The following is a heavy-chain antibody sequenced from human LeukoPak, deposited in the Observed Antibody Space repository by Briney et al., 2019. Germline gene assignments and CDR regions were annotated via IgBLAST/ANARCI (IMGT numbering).Heavy chain of an antibody. CDR2: IKQDGGER. D-gene: IGHD2-8*02. CDR3: ARGTGDFDY. J-gene: IGHJ4*02. CDR1: GFTFTKYW. Sequence: GGSLRLSCAASGFTFTKYWMNWVRQAPGKGLEWVATIKQDGGERYNVDSVKGRFTISRDTAKNSLYLQMNSLRAEDTAVYYCARGTGDFDYWGRGTLVSVSS. V-gene: IGHV3-7*05.